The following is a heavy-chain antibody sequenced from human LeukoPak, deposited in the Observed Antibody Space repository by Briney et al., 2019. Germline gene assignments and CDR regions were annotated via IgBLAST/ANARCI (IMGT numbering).Heavy chain of an antibody. CDR2: IYHSGST. V-gene: IGHV4-38-2*01. CDR1: GYSISSGYY. D-gene: IGHD1-1*01. J-gene: IGHJ3*02. Sequence: KSSETLSLTCAVSGYSISSGYYWGWIRQPPGKGLEWIGSIYHSGSTYYNPSLKSRVTISVDTSKNQFSLKLSSVTAADTAVYYCASVYDWNDVVACDIWGQGTMVTVSS. CDR3: ASVYDWNDVVACDI.